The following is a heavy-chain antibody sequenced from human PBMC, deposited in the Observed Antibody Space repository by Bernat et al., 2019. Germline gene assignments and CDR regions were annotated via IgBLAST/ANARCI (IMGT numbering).Heavy chain of an antibody. Sequence: EVQLVESGGGLVKPGGSLRLSCAASGFTFSSYSMNWVRQAPGKGLEWVSSISSSSSYIYYADAVKGRVTISRDNAKNSLYLTMNSLRAEDTAVYYCARAGYSGYDFPNSQGPPYYFDYWGQGTLVTVSS. V-gene: IGHV3-21*01. CDR2: ISSSSSYI. D-gene: IGHD5-12*01. CDR1: GFTFSSYS. J-gene: IGHJ4*02. CDR3: ARAGYSGYDFPNSQGPPYYFDY.